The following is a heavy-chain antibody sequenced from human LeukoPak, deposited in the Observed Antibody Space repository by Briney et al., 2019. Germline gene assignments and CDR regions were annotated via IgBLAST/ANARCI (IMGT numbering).Heavy chain of an antibody. J-gene: IGHJ4*02. CDR3: ARTMRLGPITMVRGAELY. V-gene: IGHV1-2*06. Sequence: ASVKVSCKASGYTFTGYYMHWVRQAPGQELEWMGRINPNSGGTNYAQKFQGRVTMTRDTSISTAYMELSRLRSDDTAVCYCARTMRLGPITMVRGAELYWGQGTLVTVSS. CDR1: GYTFTGYY. D-gene: IGHD3-10*01. CDR2: INPNSGGT.